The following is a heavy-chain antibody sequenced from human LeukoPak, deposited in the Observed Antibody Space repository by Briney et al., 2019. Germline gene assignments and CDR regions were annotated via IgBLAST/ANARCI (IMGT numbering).Heavy chain of an antibody. CDR3: ARSDTAMVIDY. Sequence: PSETLSLTCTVSGASISSGGYYWSWLRQHPGKGLEWIGYIYYSGSTYYNPSLKSRFTISVDTSKNQFSLKLSSVTAADTAVYYCARSDTAMVIDYWGQGTLVTVSS. D-gene: IGHD5-18*01. V-gene: IGHV4-31*03. CDR1: GASISSGGYY. CDR2: IYYSGST. J-gene: IGHJ4*02.